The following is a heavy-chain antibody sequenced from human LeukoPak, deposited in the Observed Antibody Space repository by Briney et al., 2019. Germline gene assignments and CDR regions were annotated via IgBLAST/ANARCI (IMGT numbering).Heavy chain of an antibody. Sequence: SGGSLRLSCAASGFTFSSYAMSWVRQAPGKGVEWVSAISGSGGSTYYANSVKGRFTISRDNSKNTLYLQINSLRAEDTAVYYCAKAKWPVRGRPKKQALDYWGQGTLVTVSS. CDR3: AKAKWPVRGRPKKQALDY. CDR1: GFTFSSYA. D-gene: IGHD5-12*01. CDR2: ISGSGGST. V-gene: IGHV3-23*01. J-gene: IGHJ4*02.